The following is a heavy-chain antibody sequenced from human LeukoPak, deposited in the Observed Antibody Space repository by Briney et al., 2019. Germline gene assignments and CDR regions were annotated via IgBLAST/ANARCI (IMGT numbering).Heavy chain of an antibody. D-gene: IGHD1-1*01. V-gene: IGHV4-34*01. J-gene: IGHJ3*02. CDR2: ISHSGST. Sequence: PSETLSLTCAVYGGSFSGYYWSWIRQPPGKGLEWIGEISHSGSTNYNPSLKSRVTISVDTSKNQFSLKLSSVTAADTAVYYCAKERVGAFDIWGQGTMVTVSS. CDR3: AKERVGAFDI. CDR1: GGSFSGYY.